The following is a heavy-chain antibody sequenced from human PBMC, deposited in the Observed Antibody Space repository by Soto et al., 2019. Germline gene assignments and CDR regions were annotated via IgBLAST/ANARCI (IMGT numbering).Heavy chain of an antibody. V-gene: IGHV3-48*01. CDR1: GFTFSVYS. D-gene: IGHD3-10*01. CDR3: ARASGSGSSYNVVDY. CDR2: ISSSSSTI. Sequence: GGSLRLSCAASGFTFSVYSMNWVRQAPGKGLEWLSYISSSSSTIYYADSAKGRFTISRDNAKNSLYLQMNSLRAEDTAVYYCARASGSGSSYNVVDYWGQGTLVTVSS. J-gene: IGHJ4*02.